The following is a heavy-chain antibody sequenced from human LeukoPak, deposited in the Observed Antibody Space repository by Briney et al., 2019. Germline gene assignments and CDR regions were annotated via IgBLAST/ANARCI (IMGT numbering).Heavy chain of an antibody. D-gene: IGHD4-17*01. CDR2: ISSSSSYL. Sequence: KPGGSLRLSCAASGFTVSSNYMNVVRQAPGRGLEWVSSISSSSSYLYYADSVKGRFTISSDNAKNSLYLQMNSLRPEDTAVYYCARVDQEYGDYLDYWGQGTLVTVSS. CDR3: ARVDQEYGDYLDY. J-gene: IGHJ4*02. CDR1: GFTVSSNY. V-gene: IGHV3-21*01.